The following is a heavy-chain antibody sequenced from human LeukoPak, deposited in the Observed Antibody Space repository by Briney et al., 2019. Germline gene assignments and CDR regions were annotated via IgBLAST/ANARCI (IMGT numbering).Heavy chain of an antibody. CDR2: IYYSGST. Sequence: SETLSLTCTVSGGSISSSSYYWGWIRQPPGKGLEWIGSIYYSGSTYYNPSLKSRVTISVDTSKNQFSLKLSSVTAADTAVYYCARQSSSWLNWFDPWGQGTLVTVSS. J-gene: IGHJ5*02. V-gene: IGHV4-39*01. D-gene: IGHD6-13*01. CDR3: ARQSSSWLNWFDP. CDR1: GGSISSSSYY.